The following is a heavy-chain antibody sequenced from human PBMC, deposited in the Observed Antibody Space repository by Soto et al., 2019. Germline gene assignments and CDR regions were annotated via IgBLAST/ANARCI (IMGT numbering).Heavy chain of an antibody. CDR1: GFTFSSYW. CDR3: ARAVGDGYNQGGFTFDY. Sequence: PASGFTFSSYWMSWVRQAPGKGLEWVANIKQDGSEKYYVDSVKGRFTISRDNAKNSLYLQMNSLRAEDTAAYYCARAVGDGYNQGGFTFDYWGQGTLVTVSS. V-gene: IGHV3-7*01. J-gene: IGHJ4*02. D-gene: IGHD5-12*01. CDR2: IKQDGSEK.